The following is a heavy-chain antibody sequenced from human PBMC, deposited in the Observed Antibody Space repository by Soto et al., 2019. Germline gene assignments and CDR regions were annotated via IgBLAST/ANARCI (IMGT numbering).Heavy chain of an antibody. CDR2: IHRTGTT. Sequence: PSETLSLTCAVSGGSVGSDNWWNWVRQTPGKGLEWIGDIHRTGTTHYNPSLQSRITISVDKSQNQFSLKLNSVTAADTALYFCAGKPNALSYFDYWGQGALVTVSS. V-gene: IGHV4-4*02. CDR1: GGSVGSDNW. D-gene: IGHD2-8*01. J-gene: IGHJ4*02. CDR3: AGKPNALSYFDY.